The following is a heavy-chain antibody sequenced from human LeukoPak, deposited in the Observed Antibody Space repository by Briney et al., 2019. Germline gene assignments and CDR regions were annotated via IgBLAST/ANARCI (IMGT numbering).Heavy chain of an antibody. Sequence: QPGGSLRLSCVASGFTFSDHYMAWVRQTPGKGLEWVSVIYSGGSTHYADSVKGRFTISRDNSKNTLYLQMNSLRAEDTAVYYCAKDTGRGGQWLEIDYWGQGTLVTVSS. CDR1: GFTFSDHY. CDR2: IYSGGST. V-gene: IGHV3-66*01. J-gene: IGHJ4*02. D-gene: IGHD6-19*01. CDR3: AKDTGRGGQWLEIDY.